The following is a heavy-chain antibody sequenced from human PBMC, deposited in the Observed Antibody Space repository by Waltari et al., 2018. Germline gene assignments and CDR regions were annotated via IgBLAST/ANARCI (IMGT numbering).Heavy chain of an antibody. Sequence: EVQLLESGGGLVQPGGSLRLSCAASGFTFGSYAMAWVRQAPGKGWEWVSGVGTSGIPTYAASWKGRFSISRDTATNTLNLLMNSLRAEDTAVYYCAKGRDTSSWALGYWGQGTLVTVSS. D-gene: IGHD6-13*01. V-gene: IGHV3-23*01. CDR2: VGTSGIP. CDR3: AKGRDTSSWALGY. J-gene: IGHJ4*02. CDR1: GFTFGSYA.